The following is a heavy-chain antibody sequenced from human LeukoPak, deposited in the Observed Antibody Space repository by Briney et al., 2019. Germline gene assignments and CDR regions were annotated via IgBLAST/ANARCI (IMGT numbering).Heavy chain of an antibody. Sequence: SQTLSLTCAISGDSVSSYSAAWNWIRQSPSRGLEWLGRTYYRSKWYNDYAVSVKSRITIKPDTSKNQFSLQLNSVTPEDTAVYYCARVRFVVGATDDAFDIWGQGTMVTVSS. CDR2: TYYRSKWYN. V-gene: IGHV6-1*01. CDR1: GDSVSSYSAA. D-gene: IGHD1-26*01. J-gene: IGHJ3*02. CDR3: ARVRFVVGATDDAFDI.